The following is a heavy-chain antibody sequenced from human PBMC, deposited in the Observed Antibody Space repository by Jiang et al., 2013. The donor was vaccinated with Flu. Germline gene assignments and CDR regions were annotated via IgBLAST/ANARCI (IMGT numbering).Heavy chain of an antibody. CDR3: ARQPNSYGLTYWYFDL. D-gene: IGHD5-18*01. CDR1: GYSFTSYW. J-gene: IGHJ2*01. CDR2: IYPGDSDT. Sequence: GAEVKKPGESLKISCKGSGYSFTSYWIGWVRQMPGKGLEWMGIIYPGDSDTRYSPSFQGQVTISADKSISTAYLQWSSLKASDTAMYYCARQPNSYGLTYWYFDLWGRGTLVTVSS. V-gene: IGHV5-51*01.